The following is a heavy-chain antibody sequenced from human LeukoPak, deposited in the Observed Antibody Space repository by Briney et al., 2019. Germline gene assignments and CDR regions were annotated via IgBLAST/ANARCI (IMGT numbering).Heavy chain of an antibody. J-gene: IGHJ2*01. CDR3: ARDLENSSSWYIRYFDL. D-gene: IGHD6-13*01. CDR1: GGSISSYY. V-gene: IGHV4-4*07. Sequence: SETLSLTCTVSGGSISSYYWSWIRQPAGKGLEWIGRIYTSGSTNYNPSLKSRVTMSVDTSKNQFSLKLSSVTAADTAVYYCARDLENSSSWYIRYFDLRGRGTLVTVSS. CDR2: IYTSGST.